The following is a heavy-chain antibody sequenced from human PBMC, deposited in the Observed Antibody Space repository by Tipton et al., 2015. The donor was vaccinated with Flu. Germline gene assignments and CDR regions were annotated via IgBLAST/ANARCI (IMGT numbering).Heavy chain of an antibody. CDR2: FSVSGGAT. CDR1: GFTLTRYG. J-gene: IGHJ5*02. V-gene: IGHV3-23*01. Sequence: GSLRLSCAVSGFTLTRYGMSWVRQAPGKGLEWISGFSVSGGATFFADSVKGRFTISRDYYRNTLYLQMNSLRPDDTAVYYCAKVIPGLVAGLDRWGQGTLVTVSS. CDR3: AKVIPGLVAGLDR. D-gene: IGHD3/OR15-3a*01.